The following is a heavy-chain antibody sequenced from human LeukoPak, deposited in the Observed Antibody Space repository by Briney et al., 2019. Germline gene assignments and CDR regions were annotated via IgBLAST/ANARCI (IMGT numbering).Heavy chain of an antibody. J-gene: IGHJ4*02. D-gene: IGHD1/OR15-1a*01. CDR3: AKGTKPVMTIPDY. CDR2: IIPIFGTA. V-gene: IGHV1-69*13. CDR1: GGTFSSYA. Sequence: SVKVSCKASGGTFSSYAISWVRQAPGQGLEWMGGIIPIFGTANYAQKFQGRVTITADESTSTAYMELSSLRSEDTAMYYCAKGTKPVMTIPDYWGQGILVTVSS.